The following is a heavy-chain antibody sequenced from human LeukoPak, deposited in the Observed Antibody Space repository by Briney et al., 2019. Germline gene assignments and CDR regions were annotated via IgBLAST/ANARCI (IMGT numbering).Heavy chain of an antibody. CDR3: ARVNVGATVCWFDP. Sequence: ASVKVSCKASGYTFTSYYMHWVRQAPGQGLEWMGIIDPSGGSTSYAQKFQGRVTMTRDTSTSTVYKELRSLRSDDTAVYYCARVNVGATVCWFDPWGQGTLVTVSS. D-gene: IGHD1-26*01. CDR2: IDPSGGST. V-gene: IGHV1-46*01. CDR1: GYTFTSYY. J-gene: IGHJ5*02.